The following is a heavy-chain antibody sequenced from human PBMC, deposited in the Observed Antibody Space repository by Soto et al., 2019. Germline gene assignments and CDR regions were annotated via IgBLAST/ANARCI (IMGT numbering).Heavy chain of an antibody. D-gene: IGHD6-6*01. CDR3: ARRARPDFYYMDV. V-gene: IGHV3-64*01. CDR2: ISSNGVGT. J-gene: IGHJ6*03. CDR1: GFPLSGNT. Sequence: GGPLRLSCADSGFPLSGNTMSWVRRAPGKGLEYVSGISSNGVGTYYANSVQGRFTISRDNSKNTVYLQMGSLRPEDMAVYYCARRARPDFYYMDVWGKGTTVTVSS.